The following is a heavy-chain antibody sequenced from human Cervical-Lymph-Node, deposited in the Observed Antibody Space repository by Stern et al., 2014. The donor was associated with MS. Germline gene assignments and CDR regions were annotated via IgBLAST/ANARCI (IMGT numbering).Heavy chain of an antibody. D-gene: IGHD1-26*01. J-gene: IGHJ6*02. CDR2: IIPIFGTA. CDR1: GGTFSSYA. CDR3: ARGELKEGLVRGMDV. V-gene: IGHV1-69*01. Sequence: MQLVESGAEVKKPGSSVKVSCKASGGTFSSYAISWVRQAPGQGLEWMGGIIPIFGTANYAQKFQGRFTITSDQSTSTPYLELSSLRSEDTAVYYCARGELKEGLVRGMDVWGQGTTVTVSS.